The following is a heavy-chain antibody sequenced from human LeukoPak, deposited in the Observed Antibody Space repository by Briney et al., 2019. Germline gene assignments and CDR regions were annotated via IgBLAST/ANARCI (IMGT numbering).Heavy chain of an antibody. CDR2: IYYSGST. CDR1: GGSISSYY. J-gene: IGHJ3*02. CDR3: ARLTPDAFDI. Sequence: SETLSLTCTVSGGSISSYYWSWIRQPPGKGLEWIGYIYYSGSTNYNPSLKSRVTISVDTSKNQFSLKLSSVTAADTAVYYCARLTPDAFDIWGQGTMVTVSS. V-gene: IGHV4-59*08.